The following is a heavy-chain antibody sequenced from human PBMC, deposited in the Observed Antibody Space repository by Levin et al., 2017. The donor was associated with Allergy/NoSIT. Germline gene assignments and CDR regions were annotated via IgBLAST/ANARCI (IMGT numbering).Heavy chain of an antibody. CDR1: GFTFSDYY. Sequence: GGSLRLSCAASGFTFSDYYMSWIRQAPGEGLEWVANIRSTSSVMYYADSVKGRFTISRDNARNSLYLQMNSLRVEDTAVYYCARDRLPGDSLETYGLDVWGQGTTVTVSS. CDR3: ARDRLPGDSLETYGLDV. D-gene: IGHD1-1*01. CDR2: IRSTSSVM. J-gene: IGHJ6*02. V-gene: IGHV3-11*01.